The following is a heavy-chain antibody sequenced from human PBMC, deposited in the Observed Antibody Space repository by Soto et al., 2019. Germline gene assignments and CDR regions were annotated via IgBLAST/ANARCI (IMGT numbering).Heavy chain of an antibody. CDR2: IYYSGST. V-gene: IGHV4-59*08. J-gene: IGHJ6*03. Sequence: SETLSLTCTVSGGSISSYYWSWIRQPPGKGLEWIGYIYYSGSTNYNPSLKSRVTISVDTSKNQFSLKLSSVTAADTAVYYCARRPFVVVLGYYYYYMDVWGKGTTVTVSS. CDR1: GGSISSYY. D-gene: IGHD2-2*01. CDR3: ARRPFVVVLGYYYYYMDV.